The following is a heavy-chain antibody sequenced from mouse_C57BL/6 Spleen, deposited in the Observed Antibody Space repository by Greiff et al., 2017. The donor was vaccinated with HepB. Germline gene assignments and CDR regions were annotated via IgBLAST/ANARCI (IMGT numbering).Heavy chain of an antibody. CDR2: IYPGDGDT. J-gene: IGHJ4*01. V-gene: IGHV1-82*01. Sequence: VKLQESGPELVKPGASVKISCKASGYAFSSSWMNWVKQRPGKGLEWIGRIYPGDGDTNYNGKFKGKATLTADKSSSTAYMQLSSLTSEDSAVYFCARDYGPHYAMDYWGQGTSVTVSS. CDR1: GYAFSSSW. D-gene: IGHD1-1*01. CDR3: ARDYGPHYAMDY.